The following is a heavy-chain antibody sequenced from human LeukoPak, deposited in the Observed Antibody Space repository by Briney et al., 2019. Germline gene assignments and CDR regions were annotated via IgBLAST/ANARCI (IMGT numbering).Heavy chain of an antibody. CDR3: AKEAASGWPDN. D-gene: IGHD6-19*01. CDR1: GFTFSNYG. Sequence: PGGSLRLSYAASGFTFSNYGMHWARQAPGKGLEWVAVISYDGGVKYYADSVKGRFTISRDNSKNTLYLQMDSLRPDDTAVYYYAKEAASGWPDNWGQGTLVTVSS. J-gene: IGHJ4*02. CDR2: ISYDGGVK. V-gene: IGHV3-30*18.